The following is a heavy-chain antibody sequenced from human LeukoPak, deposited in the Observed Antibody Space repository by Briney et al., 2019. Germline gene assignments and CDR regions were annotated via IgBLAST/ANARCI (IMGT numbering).Heavy chain of an antibody. J-gene: IGHJ4*02. CDR3: AREGHCSGGSCYSVDY. V-gene: IGHV3-33*08. CDR2: IWYDGSNK. Sequence: GGSLRLSCAASRFTFSSYAMNWVRQAPGKGLEWVAVIWYDGSNKYYADSVKGRFTISRDNSKNTLYLQMNSLRAEDTAVYYCAREGHCSGGSCYSVDYWGQGTLVTVSS. CDR1: RFTFSSYA. D-gene: IGHD2-15*01.